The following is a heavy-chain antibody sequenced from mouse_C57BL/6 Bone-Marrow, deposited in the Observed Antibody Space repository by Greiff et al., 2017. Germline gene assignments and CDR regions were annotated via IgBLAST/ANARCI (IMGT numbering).Heavy chain of an antibody. J-gene: IGHJ3*01. CDR2: ISDGGSYT. V-gene: IGHV5-4*01. Sequence: EVQGVESGGGLVKPGGSLKLSCAASGFTFSSYAMSWVRQTPEKRLEWVATISDGGSYTYYPDNVKGRFTISRDNAKNNLYLQMSHLKSEDTAMYYCARRGLWSFAYWGQGTLVTVSA. CDR3: ARRGLWSFAY. CDR1: GFTFSSYA. D-gene: IGHD1-1*02.